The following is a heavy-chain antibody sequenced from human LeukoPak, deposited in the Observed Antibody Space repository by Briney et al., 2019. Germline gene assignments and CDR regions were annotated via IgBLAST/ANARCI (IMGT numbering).Heavy chain of an antibody. CDR1: GFTFSNYA. D-gene: IGHD4-23*01. CDR3: AKESTVAPGNVNWFDS. CDR2: ISGSGGIT. Sequence: GGSLRLSCTASGFTFSNYAMSWVRRAPGKGLEWVSTISGSGGITYNADSVKGRFTISRDNFKNKLYLHMNSLRAGDTAVFYCAKESTVAPGNVNWFDSWGRGTLVTVSS. J-gene: IGHJ5*01. V-gene: IGHV3-23*01.